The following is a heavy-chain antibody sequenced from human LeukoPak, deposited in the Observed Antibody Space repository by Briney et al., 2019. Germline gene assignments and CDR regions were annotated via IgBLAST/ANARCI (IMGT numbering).Heavy chain of an antibody. Sequence: VGSLRLSCAASGFTFSSYAMHWVRQAPGKGLEYVSAISSNGDSTYYANSVRGRFSISRDNSKNTLYLQMGSLRAEDMAVYYCARDRWGCSSTSWYDFDYWGQGTLVTVSS. D-gene: IGHD2-2*01. CDR1: GFTFSSYA. V-gene: IGHV3-64*01. CDR3: ARDRWGCSSTSWYDFDY. CDR2: ISSNGDST. J-gene: IGHJ4*02.